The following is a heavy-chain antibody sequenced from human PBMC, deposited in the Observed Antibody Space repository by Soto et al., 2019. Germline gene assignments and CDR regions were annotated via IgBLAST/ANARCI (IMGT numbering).Heavy chain of an antibody. CDR1: GYTFTSYG. V-gene: IGHV1-18*01. CDR2: ISAYNGNT. J-gene: IGHJ5*02. Sequence: QVQLVQSGAEVKKPGASVKVSCKASGYTFTSYGISWVRQAPGQGLEWMGWISAYNGNTNYAQKPQGRVTMTTDTSTSTAYMELRSLRSDDTAVYYCARERGRITIFGVVANWFDPWGQGTLVTVSS. D-gene: IGHD3-3*01. CDR3: ARERGRITIFGVVANWFDP.